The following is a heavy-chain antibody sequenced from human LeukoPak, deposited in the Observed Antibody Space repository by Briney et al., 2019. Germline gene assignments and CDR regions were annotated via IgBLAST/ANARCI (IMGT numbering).Heavy chain of an antibody. CDR1: GGSISSGGYY. D-gene: IGHD2-2*01. J-gene: IGHJ4*02. CDR2: IYYSGST. V-gene: IGHV4-31*03. Sequence: SETLSLTCTVSGGSISSGGYYWSWIRQHPGKGLEWIGYIYYSGSTYYNPSLKSRVTISVDTSKNQFSLKLSSVTAADTAVYYCARVCVEIVVVPAAFIFDYWGQGTLVTVSS. CDR3: ARVCVEIVVVPAAFIFDY.